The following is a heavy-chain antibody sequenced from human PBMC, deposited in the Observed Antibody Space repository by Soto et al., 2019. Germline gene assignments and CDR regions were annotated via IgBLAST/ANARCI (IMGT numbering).Heavy chain of an antibody. CDR2: INSDGSST. D-gene: IGHD2-2*01. CDR1: GFTFSSYW. V-gene: IGHV3-74*01. CDR3: ARRGVPAAFYYYYYGMDV. J-gene: IGHJ6*02. Sequence: GGSLRLSCAASGFTFSSYWMHWVRQAPGKGLVWVSRINSDGSSTSYADSVKGRFTISRDNAKNTLYLQMNSLRAEDTAVYYCARRGVPAAFYYYYYGMDVWVQGTTVTVSS.